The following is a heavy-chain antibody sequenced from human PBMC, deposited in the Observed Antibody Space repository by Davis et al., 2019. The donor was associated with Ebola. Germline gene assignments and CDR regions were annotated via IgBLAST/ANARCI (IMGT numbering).Heavy chain of an antibody. J-gene: IGHJ6*02. CDR2: ITWDGDKT. CDR1: GFTFGDYA. Sequence: PGGSLRLSCAASGFTFGDYAMHWVRQVPGKGLEWVSLITWDGDKTYYADSVKGRFTIRRDNRKNSVFLQMKSLRSEDSALYYCAKGDYGAPGGMNAWGQGTTVTIFS. V-gene: IGHV3-43*01. D-gene: IGHD4-17*01. CDR3: AKGDYGAPGGMNA.